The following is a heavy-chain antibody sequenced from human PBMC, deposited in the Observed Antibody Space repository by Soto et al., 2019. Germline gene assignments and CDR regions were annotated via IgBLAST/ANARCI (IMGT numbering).Heavy chain of an antibody. CDR3: ARDTYGSTSNYYMDV. J-gene: IGHJ6*03. D-gene: IGHD3-10*01. V-gene: IGHV4-59*01. CDR1: GGSISSYY. CDR2: IYYSGST. Sequence: SETLSLTCTVSGGSISSYYWSWIRQPPGKGLEWIGYIYYSGSTNYNPSLKSRVTISVDTSKNQFSLKLSSVTAADTAVYYCARDTYGSTSNYYMDVWGKAPTVTVSS.